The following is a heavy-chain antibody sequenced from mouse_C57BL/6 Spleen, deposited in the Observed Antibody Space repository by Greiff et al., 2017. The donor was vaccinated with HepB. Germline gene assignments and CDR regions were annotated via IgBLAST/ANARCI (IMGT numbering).Heavy chain of an antibody. CDR2: IWSGGST. CDR1: GFSLTSYG. CDR3: ARNSGPYAMDY. J-gene: IGHJ4*01. V-gene: IGHV2-2*01. Sequence: VQLQQSGPGLVQPSQRLSITCTVSGFSLTSYGVHWVRQSPGKGLAWLGVIWSGGSTDYNAAFISRLSISKDNSKSKVFFKMNSLQADDTAIYYCARNSGPYAMDYWGQGTSVTVSS. D-gene: IGHD1-3*01.